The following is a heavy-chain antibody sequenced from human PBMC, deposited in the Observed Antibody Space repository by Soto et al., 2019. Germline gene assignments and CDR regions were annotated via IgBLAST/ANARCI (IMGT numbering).Heavy chain of an antibody. CDR3: ARLSYDFWGAVRDYGMDV. D-gene: IGHD3-3*01. J-gene: IGHJ6*02. CDR1: GGSISSISYY. V-gene: IGHV4-39*01. CDR2: IYYSGIT. Sequence: SETLSLTCTVSGGSISSISYYWGWIRQPPGKGLEWIGSIYYSGITYYNPSLKSRVTISVDTSKNQFSLKLSSVTAADTAVYYCARLSYDFWGAVRDYGMDVWGQGTTVTVSS.